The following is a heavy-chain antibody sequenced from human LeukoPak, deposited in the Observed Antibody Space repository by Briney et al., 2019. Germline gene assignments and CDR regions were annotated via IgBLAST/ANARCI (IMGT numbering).Heavy chain of an antibody. Sequence: ESGPTLVKPTQTLTLTCTFSGFSLSTSGVGVGWIRQPPGKALEWLALIYWDDDKRYSPSLKRRLTITKDTSKNQVVLTITNMEPVDTATYCCAHRPPEGRDGSGSHFDYGGQGTLVSVST. J-gene: IGHJ4*02. CDR1: GFSLSTSGVG. V-gene: IGHV2-5*02. CDR3: AHRPPEGRDGSGSHFDY. CDR2: IYWDDDK. D-gene: IGHD3-10*01.